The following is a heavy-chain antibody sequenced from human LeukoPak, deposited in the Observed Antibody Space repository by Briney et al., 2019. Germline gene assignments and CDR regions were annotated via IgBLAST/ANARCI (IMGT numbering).Heavy chain of an antibody. Sequence: SETLSLTCTVSGGSISSSSYYWGWIRQPPGKGLEWIGRMYYSGSTYYNPSLKNRVTISVDTSKNQFSLKLCSVTAADTAVYYCASRKSGRGYYYYYMDVWGKGTTVTISS. CDR3: ASRKSGRGYYYYYMDV. V-gene: IGHV4-39*07. J-gene: IGHJ6*03. CDR1: GGSISSSSYY. CDR2: MYYSGST.